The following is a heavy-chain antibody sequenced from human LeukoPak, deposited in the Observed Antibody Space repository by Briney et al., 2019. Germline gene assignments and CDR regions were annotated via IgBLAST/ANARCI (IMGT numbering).Heavy chain of an antibody. Sequence: ASLRLSCAASGFTFSSYAMSWVRQAPGKGLEWIGYIYYSGSTNYNPSLKSRVTISVDTSKNQFSLKLSSVTAADTAVYYCARGPSPYYYDSSGYSDWGQGTLVTVSS. CDR3: ARGPSPYYYDSSGYSD. CDR2: IYYSGST. D-gene: IGHD3-22*01. V-gene: IGHV4-59*01. J-gene: IGHJ4*02. CDR1: GFTFSSYA.